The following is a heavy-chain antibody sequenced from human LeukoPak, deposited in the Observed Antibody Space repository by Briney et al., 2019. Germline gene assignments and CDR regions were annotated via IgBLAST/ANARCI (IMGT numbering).Heavy chain of an antibody. CDR1: GFTVSSNY. V-gene: IGHV3-66*01. CDR3: ARVHRWLQYDY. D-gene: IGHD5-24*01. CDR2: IYSGGST. J-gene: IGHJ4*02. Sequence: GGSLRLSCAAPGFTVSSNYMSWVRQAPGKGLEWVSVIYSGGSTYYADSVKGRFTISRDNSKNTLYLQMNSLRAEDTAVYYCARVHRWLQYDYWGQGTLVTVSS.